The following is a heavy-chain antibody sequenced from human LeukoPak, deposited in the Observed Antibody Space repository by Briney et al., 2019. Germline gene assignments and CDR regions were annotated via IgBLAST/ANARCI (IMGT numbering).Heavy chain of an antibody. V-gene: IGHV1-69*13. D-gene: IGHD3-10*01. CDR2: FIPIFGSA. CDR1: GYTFTSYD. J-gene: IGHJ6*02. Sequence: SVKVSCKASGYTFTSYDINWVRQAPGQGLEWMGGFIPIFGSAKYAQKFQGRVTITAGESTSTAYMELSSLRSDDTAVYYCARAHVVVLGGALGGMDVWGQGTTVTVSS. CDR3: ARAHVVVLGGALGGMDV.